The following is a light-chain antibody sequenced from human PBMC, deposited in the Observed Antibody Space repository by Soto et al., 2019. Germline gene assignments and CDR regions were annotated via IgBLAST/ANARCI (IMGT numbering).Light chain of an antibody. CDR2: GAS. CDR1: QSVSSSY. CDR3: QQYGSSPSIT. J-gene: IGKJ5*01. V-gene: IGKV3-20*01. Sequence: IVSAQFSGSLCHPPGQGPTESCRSSQSVSSSYLAWYQQKPGQAPRLLIYGASSRATGIPDRFSGSGSGTEFTLTISRLEPEDFAVYYCQQYGSSPSITFGQGTQLEIK.